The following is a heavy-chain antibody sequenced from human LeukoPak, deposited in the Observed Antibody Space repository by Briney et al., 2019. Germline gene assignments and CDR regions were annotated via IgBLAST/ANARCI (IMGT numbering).Heavy chain of an antibody. CDR2: INPSGDST. CDR1: GYTFTSYY. J-gene: IGHJ4*02. CDR3: ARGLFYYDNSGSRDFDF. Sequence: RASVKVSCKASGYTFTSYYMHWVRQAPGQGLEWMGIINPSGDSTSYAQKFQGRVTMTRDMSTSTVYMELSSLRSEDTAVYYCARGLFYYDNSGSRDFDFWGQGTPVTISS. D-gene: IGHD3-22*01. V-gene: IGHV1-46*01.